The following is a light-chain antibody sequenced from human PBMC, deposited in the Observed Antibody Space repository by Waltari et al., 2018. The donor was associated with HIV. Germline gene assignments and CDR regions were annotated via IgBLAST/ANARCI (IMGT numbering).Light chain of an antibody. Sequence: QSGLTQPPSASGTPGQRVTISCSGTSSHIGSNPVNWYQLLPRSAPKVVINNHHQRPSGVPERFSGSKSGTSASLDIFRLQSEDEAEYYCAAWDDSLNAVIFGGGTKLTVL. CDR2: NHH. CDR3: AAWDDSLNAVI. J-gene: IGLJ2*01. V-gene: IGLV1-44*01. CDR1: SSHIGSNP.